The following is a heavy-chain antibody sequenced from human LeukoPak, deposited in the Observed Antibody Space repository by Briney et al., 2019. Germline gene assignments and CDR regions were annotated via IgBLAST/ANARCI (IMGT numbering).Heavy chain of an antibody. Sequence: PSETLSLTCTVSGGSISSSSYYWGWIRQPPGKGLEWIGSIYYSGSTYYNPSLKSRVTISVDTSKNQFSLKLISVTAADTAVYYCARGSGYSPGVNVDIWGQGTMVIVSS. CDR1: GGSISSSSYY. V-gene: IGHV4-39*07. D-gene: IGHD5-18*01. CDR3: ARGSGYSPGVNVDI. J-gene: IGHJ3*02. CDR2: IYYSGST.